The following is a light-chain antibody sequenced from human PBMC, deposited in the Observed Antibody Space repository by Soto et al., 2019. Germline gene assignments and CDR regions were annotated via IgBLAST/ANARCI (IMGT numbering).Light chain of an antibody. CDR1: SSNIGNNY. CDR3: GTWDSSLSAYV. CDR2: DNN. Sequence: SVLTQPPSVSSATGQKVTISCSVSSSNIGNNYVSWYQQLPGTAPKLLIYDNNKRPSGIPDRFSGSKSGTSATLGITGLQTGDEAGYYCGTWDSSLSAYVFGTGTKVTVL. J-gene: IGLJ1*01. V-gene: IGLV1-51*01.